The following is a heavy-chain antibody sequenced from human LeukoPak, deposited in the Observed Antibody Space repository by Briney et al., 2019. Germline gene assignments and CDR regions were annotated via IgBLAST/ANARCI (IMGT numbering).Heavy chain of an antibody. D-gene: IGHD3-9*01. Sequence: GGSLRLSCAASGFTFSSYGMHWVRQAPGKGLEWVAVISYDGSNKYYADSVRGRFTISRDNSKNTLYLQMNSLRAEDTAVYYCAKGWLSRLSPFDYWGQGTLVTVSS. V-gene: IGHV3-30*18. CDR1: GFTFSSYG. CDR3: AKGWLSRLSPFDY. J-gene: IGHJ4*02. CDR2: ISYDGSNK.